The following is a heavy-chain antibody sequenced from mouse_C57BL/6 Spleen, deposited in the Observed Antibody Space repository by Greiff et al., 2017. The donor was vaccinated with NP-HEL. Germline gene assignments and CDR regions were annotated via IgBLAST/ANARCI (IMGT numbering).Heavy chain of an antibody. CDR3: ARQDGYYYAMDY. D-gene: IGHD2-3*01. V-gene: IGHV5-17*01. J-gene: IGHJ4*01. CDR2: ISSGSSTI. CDR1: GFTFSDYG. Sequence: EVKVVESGGGVVKPGGSLKLSCAASGFTFSDYGMHWVRQAPEKGLEWVAYISSGSSTIYYADTVKGRFTISRDNAKNTLFLQMTSLRSEDTAMYYCARQDGYYYAMDYWGQGTSVTVSS.